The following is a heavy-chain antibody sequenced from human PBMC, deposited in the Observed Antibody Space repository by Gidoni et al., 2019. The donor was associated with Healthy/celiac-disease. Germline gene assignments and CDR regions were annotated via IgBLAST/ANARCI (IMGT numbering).Heavy chain of an antibody. J-gene: IGHJ6*02. Sequence: QVQLQQWGAGLLTPSETLSLTCAVYGGSFSGYYWSWIRPPPGKGLEWIGEINHSGSTNYNPSLKSRVTISVDTSKNQFSLKLSSVTAADTAVYYCARGGLYYYGMDVWGQGTTVTVSS. CDR1: GGSFSGYY. CDR2: INHSGST. CDR3: ARGGLYYYGMDV. V-gene: IGHV4-34*01.